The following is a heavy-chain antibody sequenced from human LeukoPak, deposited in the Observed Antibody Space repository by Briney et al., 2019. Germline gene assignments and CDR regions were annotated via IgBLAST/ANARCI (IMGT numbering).Heavy chain of an antibody. CDR3: AKKLFQGWGFYFDY. D-gene: IGHD2-21*01. CDR2: ISYDGSNK. J-gene: IGHJ4*02. Sequence: GRSLRLSCAASGFTFSSYGMHWVRQAPGKGLEWVAVISYDGSNKYYADSVKGRFTISRDNSKNTLHLQMNSLRAEDTAIYYCAKKLFQGWGFYFDYWGQGTLVTVSS. V-gene: IGHV3-30*18. CDR1: GFTFSSYG.